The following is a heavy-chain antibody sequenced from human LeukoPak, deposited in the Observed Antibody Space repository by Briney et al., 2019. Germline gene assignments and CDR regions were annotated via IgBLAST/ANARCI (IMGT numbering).Heavy chain of an antibody. J-gene: IGHJ4*02. CDR1: GFTFSSYG. CDR3: ARVGIVVVTQYYFDY. D-gene: IGHD3-22*01. Sequence: PGGSLRLSCAASGFTFSSYGMHWVRQAPGKGLEWVAVIWYDGRNKYYADSVKGRFTISRDNSKNTLYLQMNSLRAEDTAVYYCARVGIVVVTQYYFDYWGQGTLVTVSS. V-gene: IGHV3-30*19. CDR2: IWYDGRNK.